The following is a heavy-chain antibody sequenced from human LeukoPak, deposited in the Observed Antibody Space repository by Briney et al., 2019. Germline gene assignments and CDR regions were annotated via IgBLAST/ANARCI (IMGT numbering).Heavy chain of an antibody. V-gene: IGHV4-59*12. CDR2: IYYSGYT. D-gene: IGHD3-10*01. J-gene: IGHJ4*02. Sequence: SETLSLTCTVSGGSISSYYWSWIRQPPGKGLEWIGDIYYSGYTNYNPSLKSRVTISVDTSKNQFSLKLSSVTAADTAVYYCARGGYGSGTFDYWGQGTLVTVSS. CDR3: ARGGYGSGTFDY. CDR1: GGSISSYY.